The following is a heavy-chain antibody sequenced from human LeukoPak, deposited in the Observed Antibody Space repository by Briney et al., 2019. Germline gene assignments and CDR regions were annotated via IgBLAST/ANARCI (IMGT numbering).Heavy chain of an antibody. V-gene: IGHV3-64*01. D-gene: IGHD5/OR15-5a*01. CDR2: ISSNGSST. CDR1: GFTFSSYA. CDR3: ARDASTPQPTYYFDY. J-gene: IGHJ4*02. Sequence: GGSLRLSCAASGFTFSSYAMHWVRQAPGKGLEYVSAISSNGSSTYYANSVKGRFTISRDNSKNTLYLQMGSLRAEDMAVYYCARDASTPQPTYYFDYWGQGTLVTVSS.